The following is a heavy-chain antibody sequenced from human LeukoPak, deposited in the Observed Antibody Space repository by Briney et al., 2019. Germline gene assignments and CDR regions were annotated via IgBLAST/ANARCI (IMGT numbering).Heavy chain of an antibody. CDR2: ISYDGSNK. J-gene: IGHJ4*02. Sequence: PGRSLRLSCAASGFTFDDYAMHWVRQAPGKGLEWVAVISYDGSNKYYADSVKGRFTISRDNSKNTLYLQMNSLRAEDTAVYYCARHPFDYWGQGTLVTVSS. CDR1: GFTFDDYA. V-gene: IGHV3-30-3*01. CDR3: ARHPFDY.